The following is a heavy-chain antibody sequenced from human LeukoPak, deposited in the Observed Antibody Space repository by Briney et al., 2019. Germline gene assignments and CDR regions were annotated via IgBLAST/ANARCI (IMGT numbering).Heavy chain of an antibody. J-gene: IGHJ4*02. CDR1: GYTFTSYG. CDR2: ISAYNGNT. V-gene: IGHV1-18*04. CDR3: ARVRVVPAANYFDY. Sequence: ASVKVSCKASGYTFTSYGISWVRQAPGQGLEWMGWISAYNGNTNYAQKLQGRVTVTTDTSTCTAYMELRSLRSDDTAVYYCARVRVVPAANYFDYWGQGTLVTVSS. D-gene: IGHD2-2*01.